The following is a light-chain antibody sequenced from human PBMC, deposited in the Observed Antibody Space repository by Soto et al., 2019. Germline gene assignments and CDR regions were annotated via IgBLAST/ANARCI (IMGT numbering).Light chain of an antibody. CDR3: QQRSNWPPIT. CDR2: DAS. Sequence: EIVLTQSPATLSSSPGERATLSCRASQSVSSYLAWYQQKPGQAPRLLIYDASNRATGIPARFSGSGSGTDFTLTISSLKPEDFAVYYCQQRSNWPPITFGQGTRLEIK. J-gene: IGKJ5*01. CDR1: QSVSSY. V-gene: IGKV3-11*01.